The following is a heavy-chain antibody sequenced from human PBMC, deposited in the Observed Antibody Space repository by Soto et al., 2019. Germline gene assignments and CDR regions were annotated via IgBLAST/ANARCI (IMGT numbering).Heavy chain of an antibody. D-gene: IGHD3-22*01. V-gene: IGHV3-21*01. CDR3: ARVTYYDSSGYYNRWYFDY. J-gene: IGHJ4*02. CDR2: ISSSSSYT. CDR1: GFTFSSYS. Sequence: VGSLRLSCAASGFTFSSYSMNWVRQAPGKGLEWVSSISSSSSYTYYADSVKGRFTISRDNAKNSLYLQMNSLRAEDTAVYYCARVTYYDSSGYYNRWYFDYWGQGTLVTVSS.